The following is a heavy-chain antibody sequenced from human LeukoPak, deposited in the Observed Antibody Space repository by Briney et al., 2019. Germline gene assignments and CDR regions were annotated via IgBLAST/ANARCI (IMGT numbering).Heavy chain of an antibody. D-gene: IGHD3-10*01. CDR3: AKSNGYGLVDI. CDR1: GGSFSGYY. J-gene: IGHJ3*02. CDR2: INHSGST. V-gene: IGHV4-34*01. Sequence: SETLSLTCAVYGGSFSGYYWSWIRQPPGKGLEWIGEINHSGSTNYNPSLKSRVTISVDTPKNHFSLKLNSVTAADTAVYYCAKSNGYGLVDIWGQGTMVTVSS.